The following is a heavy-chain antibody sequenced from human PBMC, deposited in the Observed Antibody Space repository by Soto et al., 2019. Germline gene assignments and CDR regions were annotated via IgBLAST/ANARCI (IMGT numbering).Heavy chain of an antibody. Sequence: GESLRISCKGSGYSFTSYWIGWVLQMPWKGLEWMGIIYPGDSDTRYSPSFQGQVTISADKSISTAYLQWSSLKASDTAMYYCARQIGYSSSSPFFFDIWGQGTMVTVSS. V-gene: IGHV5-51*01. CDR3: ARQIGYSSSSPFFFDI. CDR2: IYPGDSDT. D-gene: IGHD6-6*01. J-gene: IGHJ3*02. CDR1: GYSFTSYW.